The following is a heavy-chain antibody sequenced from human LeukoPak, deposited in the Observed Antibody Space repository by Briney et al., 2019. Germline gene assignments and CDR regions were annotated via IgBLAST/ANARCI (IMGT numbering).Heavy chain of an antibody. CDR1: GFTFSSYA. D-gene: IGHD6-25*01. J-gene: IGHJ3*02. CDR2: ISGTGGST. CDR3: AKDVKKSGTWDAFDI. V-gene: IGHV3-23*01. Sequence: GGSLRLSCAASGFTFSSYAMNWVRQGPGEGLEWGSAISGTGGSTYYAESVKGRFTIAREKSNNTPYWQMNSLRAEDTAVYYCAKDVKKSGTWDAFDIWGQGTMVTVSS.